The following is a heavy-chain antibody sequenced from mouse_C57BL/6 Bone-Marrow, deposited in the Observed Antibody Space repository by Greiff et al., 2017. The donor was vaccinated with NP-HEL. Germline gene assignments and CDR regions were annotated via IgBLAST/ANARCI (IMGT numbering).Heavy chain of an antibody. Sequence: VQLQQSGAELVRPGASVKLSCKASGYTFPDYYINWVKQRPGQGLEWIARIYPGSGNTYYNEKFKGKATLTAEKSSSTAYMQLSSLTSEDSAVYFCARRLYAMDYWGQGTSVTVSS. D-gene: IGHD1-2*01. J-gene: IGHJ4*01. CDR2: IYPGSGNT. CDR1: GYTFPDYY. CDR3: ARRLYAMDY. V-gene: IGHV1-76*01.